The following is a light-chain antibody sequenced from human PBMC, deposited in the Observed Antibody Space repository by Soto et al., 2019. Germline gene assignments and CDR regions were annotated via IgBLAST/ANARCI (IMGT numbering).Light chain of an antibody. CDR1: AGPVFTSSY. V-gene: IGLV8-61*01. Sequence: QTVVTQEPSFSVPPGGTVTLTCGLSAGPVFTSSYPNWYQQTPGQAPRTLIFNTNTRSSGVPDRFSGSILGDKAALTITGAQADDDSYYYCLLYLGGGIWVFGGGTKLTVL. CDR3: LLYLGGGIWV. J-gene: IGLJ3*02. CDR2: NTN.